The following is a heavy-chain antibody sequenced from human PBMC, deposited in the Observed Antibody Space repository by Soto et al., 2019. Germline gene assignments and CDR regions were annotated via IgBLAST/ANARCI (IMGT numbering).Heavy chain of an antibody. D-gene: IGHD6-13*01. CDR1: GGSISSSSYY. V-gene: IGHV4-39*01. CDR2: IYYSGST. J-gene: IGHJ4*02. Sequence: PSETLSLTCTVSGGSISSSSYYWGWIRQPPGKGLEWIGSIYYSGSTYYNPSLKSRVTISVDTSKNQFSLKLSSVTAADTAEYYCARHRYSSSYHGRVDYWGQGTLVTVSS. CDR3: ARHRYSSSYHGRVDY.